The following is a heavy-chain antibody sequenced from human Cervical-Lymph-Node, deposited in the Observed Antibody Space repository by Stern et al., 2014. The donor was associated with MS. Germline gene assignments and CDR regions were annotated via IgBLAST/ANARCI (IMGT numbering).Heavy chain of an antibody. J-gene: IGHJ6*02. D-gene: IGHD2-21*01. CDR2: IKQDGSEK. CDR3: ARGDL. V-gene: IGHV3-7*01. Sequence: EVQLVESGGGLVQPGGSLRLSCGASGITFSNFSMGWVRQAPGKGLEWVANIKQDGSEKPYVVSVKGRFTNSRDNAKKSLYLQMNSLRAEDTAVYYCARGDLWGQGTTVTVSS. CDR1: GITFSNFS.